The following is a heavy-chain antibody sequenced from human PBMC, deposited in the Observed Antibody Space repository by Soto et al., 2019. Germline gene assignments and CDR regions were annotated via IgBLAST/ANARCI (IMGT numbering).Heavy chain of an antibody. Sequence: ESGGGVVQPGRSLRLSCAASGFTFSSYGMHWVRQAPGKGLEWVAVIWYDGSNKYYADSVKGRFTISRDNSKNTLYLQMNSLRAEDTAVYYCARDRDYYDSSGYYGNAFDIWGQGTMVTVSS. CDR3: ARDRDYYDSSGYYGNAFDI. J-gene: IGHJ3*02. D-gene: IGHD3-22*01. V-gene: IGHV3-33*01. CDR1: GFTFSSYG. CDR2: IWYDGSNK.